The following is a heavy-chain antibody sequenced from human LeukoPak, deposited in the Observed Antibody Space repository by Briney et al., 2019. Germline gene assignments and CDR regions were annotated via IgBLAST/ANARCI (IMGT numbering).Heavy chain of an antibody. CDR1: GYTFTAYY. V-gene: IGHV1-2*02. CDR3: ARSGDGYNYLDY. J-gene: IGHJ4*02. D-gene: IGHD5-24*01. Sequence: ASVKVSCKASGYTFTAYYIHWLRQAPGQGFEWMGWINPNDGGTNYAPKFQGRVTVTMDTSITTVYMELSSLRSDDTAMYYCARSGDGYNYLDYWGQGTLVTVSS. CDR2: INPNDGGT.